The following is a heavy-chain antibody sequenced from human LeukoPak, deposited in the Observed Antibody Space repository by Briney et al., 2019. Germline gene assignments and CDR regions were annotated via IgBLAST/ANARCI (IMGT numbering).Heavy chain of an antibody. D-gene: IGHD6-19*01. Sequence: EASVKVSCKASGGTFSSYAISWVRQAPGQGLEWMGGIIPIFGTANYAQKFQGRVTITADESTSTAYMELSSLRSEDTAVYYCARDSPSSGWYPRPLYYFDYWGQGTLVTVSS. CDR2: IIPIFGTA. CDR1: GGTFSSYA. J-gene: IGHJ4*02. V-gene: IGHV1-69*13. CDR3: ARDSPSSGWYPRPLYYFDY.